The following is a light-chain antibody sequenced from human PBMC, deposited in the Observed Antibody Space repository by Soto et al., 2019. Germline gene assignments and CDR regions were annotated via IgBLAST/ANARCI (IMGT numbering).Light chain of an antibody. Sequence: EIVLTQSPATLSLSPGERATLSCRASQSINNYLAWYQQKPGQPPRLLIYDASKRVTGIPARFSGSGSGTDFTLTISSLEPEDFAVYYCQQRTNSPLTFGGGTKVEIK. CDR2: DAS. CDR3: QQRTNSPLT. CDR1: QSINNY. V-gene: IGKV3-11*01. J-gene: IGKJ4*01.